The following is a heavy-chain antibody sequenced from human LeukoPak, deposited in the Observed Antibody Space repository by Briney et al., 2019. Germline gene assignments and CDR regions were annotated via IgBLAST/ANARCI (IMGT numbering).Heavy chain of an antibody. J-gene: IGHJ4*02. CDR1: GGTFSSYA. CDR2: IIPIFGTA. V-gene: IGHV1-69*13. Sequence: GASVKVSCKASGGTFSSYAISWVRQAPGQGLEWMGGIIPIFGTANYAQKFQGRVTITADESTSTAYMELRSLRYDDTAVYYCARREGGYYDSSGYYLFDYWGQRTLVTVSS. CDR3: ARREGGYYDSSGYYLFDY. D-gene: IGHD3-22*01.